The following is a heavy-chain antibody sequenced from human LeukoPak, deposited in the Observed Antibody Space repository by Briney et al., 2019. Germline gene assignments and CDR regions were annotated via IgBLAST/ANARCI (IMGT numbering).Heavy chain of an antibody. J-gene: IGHJ4*02. Sequence: PGGSLRLSCAASGFTFSSYGMHWVRQAPGKGLEWVAVISYDGSNKYYADSVKGRFTISRDNSKNTLYLQMNSLRAEDTAVYYCARVFGSGWYDDYWGQGTLVTVSS. CDR3: ARVFGSGWYDDY. V-gene: IGHV3-30*03. D-gene: IGHD6-13*01. CDR1: GFTFSSYG. CDR2: ISYDGSNK.